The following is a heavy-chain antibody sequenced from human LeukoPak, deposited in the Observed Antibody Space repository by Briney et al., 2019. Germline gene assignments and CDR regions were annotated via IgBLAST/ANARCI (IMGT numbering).Heavy chain of an antibody. CDR1: GHSISSGYY. CDR3: ARDQPYIDV. CDR2: IYHSGTT. Sequence: SETLSLTCTVSGHSISSGYYWGWMRQPPGKGLEWIGSIYHSGTTYYNPSLKSRVTISVDTSKNQFSLKLSSVTAADTAVYYCARDQPYIDVWGKGTTVTVSS. J-gene: IGHJ6*03. V-gene: IGHV4-38-2*02.